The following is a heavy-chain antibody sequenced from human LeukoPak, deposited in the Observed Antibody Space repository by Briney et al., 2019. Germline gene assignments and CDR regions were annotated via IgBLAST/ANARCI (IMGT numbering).Heavy chain of an antibody. CDR3: ARGRRYYDFWSGYYTHFDY. CDR2: INHSGST. J-gene: IGHJ4*02. D-gene: IGHD3-3*01. CDR1: GGSFSGYY. Sequence: SETLSLTCAVYGGSFSGYYWSWIRQPPGKGLEWIGEINHSGSTNYNPSLKSRVTTSVDTSKNQFSLKLSSVTAADTAVYYCARGRRYYDFWSGYYTHFDYWGQGTLVTVSS. V-gene: IGHV4-34*01.